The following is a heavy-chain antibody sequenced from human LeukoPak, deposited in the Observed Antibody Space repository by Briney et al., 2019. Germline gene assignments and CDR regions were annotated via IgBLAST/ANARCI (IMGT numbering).Heavy chain of an antibody. D-gene: IGHD1-1*01. V-gene: IGHV1-69*01. Sequence: SVKVSCKASGGTFSSYAISWVRQAPGQGLEWMGGIIPIFGTANYAQKFQGRVTITADESTSTAYMQLSSLRPEDTTVYYCAKRTEGVDYWGKGTLVTVSS. CDR3: AKRTEGVDY. CDR2: IIPIFGTA. J-gene: IGHJ4*02. CDR1: GGTFSSYA.